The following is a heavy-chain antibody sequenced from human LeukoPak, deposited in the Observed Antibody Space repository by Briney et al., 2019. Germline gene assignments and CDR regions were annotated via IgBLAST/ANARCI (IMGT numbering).Heavy chain of an antibody. CDR1: GFTFSSYW. CDR3: ARSDWFDP. Sequence: GGSLRLSCVASGFTFSSYWMHWVRQAPGKGLVWVSRIKSDGSSTTYADSVKGRFTISRDNAKNTLYLQMNSLRVEDTAVYYCARSDWFDPWGQETLVTVSS. CDR2: IKSDGSST. V-gene: IGHV3-74*01. J-gene: IGHJ5*02.